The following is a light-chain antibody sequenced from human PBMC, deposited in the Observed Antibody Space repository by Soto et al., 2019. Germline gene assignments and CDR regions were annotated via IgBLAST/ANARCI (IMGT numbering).Light chain of an antibody. J-gene: IGLJ1*01. V-gene: IGLV2-14*01. Sequence: QSALTQPASVSGSPGQSITISCTGTSSDVGGYNYASWYQQHPGKAPKLMIYEVSNRPSGVSNRFSGSKSGNTASLTISGLQAEDEADYYCSSYTSSSTGVFGTGTKVTVL. CDR3: SSYTSSSTGV. CDR1: SSDVGGYNY. CDR2: EVS.